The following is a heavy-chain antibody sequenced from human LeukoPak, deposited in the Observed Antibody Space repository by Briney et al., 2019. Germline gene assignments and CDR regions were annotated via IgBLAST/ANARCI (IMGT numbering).Heavy chain of an antibody. D-gene: IGHD3-22*01. V-gene: IGHV3-30*04. J-gene: IGHJ3*02. CDR2: ISYDGSNK. Sequence: GRSLRLSCAASGFTFSSYAMHWVRQAPGKGLEWVAVISYDGSNKYYADSVKGRFTISRDNSKNTLYLQMNSLRAEDTAVYYCAREYYYDSSGYFDAFDIWGQGTMVTVSS. CDR1: GFTFSSYA. CDR3: AREYYYDSSGYFDAFDI.